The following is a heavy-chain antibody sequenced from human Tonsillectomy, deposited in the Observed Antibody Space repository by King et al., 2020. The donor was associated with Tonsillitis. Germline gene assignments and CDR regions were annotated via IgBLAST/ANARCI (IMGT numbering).Heavy chain of an antibody. CDR1: GFTFSGSA. CDR2: IRSKANSYAT. V-gene: IGHV3-73*01. D-gene: IGHD3-10*01. CDR3: TTTAGANDY. Sequence: QLVQSGGGLVQPGGSLKLSCAASGFTFSGSAMHWVRQASGKGLEWVGRIRSKANSYATAYAASVIGRFTISRDDSKNTAYLQMNSLKTEDTAVYYCTTTAGANDYWGQGTLVTVSS. J-gene: IGHJ4*02.